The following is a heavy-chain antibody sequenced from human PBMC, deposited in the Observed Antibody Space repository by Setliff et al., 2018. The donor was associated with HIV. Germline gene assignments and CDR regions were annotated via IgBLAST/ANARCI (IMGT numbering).Heavy chain of an antibody. J-gene: IGHJ4*02. Sequence: LSLTCAASGFTFSSYWISWVRQAPGKGLEWVANINRDGSETYYLDPVKGRFTISRDNAKNSLYLQMNSLRVDDTAVYDCARDSGTVVGATGPGYWGQGTRVTVS. CDR1: GFTFSSYW. D-gene: IGHD1-26*01. CDR3: ARDSGTVVGATGPGY. CDR2: INRDGSET. V-gene: IGHV3-7*01.